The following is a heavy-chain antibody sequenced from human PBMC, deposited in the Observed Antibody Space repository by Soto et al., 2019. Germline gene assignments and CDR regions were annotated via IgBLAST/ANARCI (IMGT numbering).Heavy chain of an antibody. Sequence: QVQLQESGPGLVKPSQTLSLTCTVSGGSINSGGFYWTWSRQHPGKGLEWIGNIYYSDYSGTTYYNPALKRRITISADTSKNQFSLRLSSVTAADTAVYYCARGHGNLDYWGQGTLVTVSS. CDR2: IYYSDYSGTT. CDR1: GGSINSGGFY. CDR3: ARGHGNLDY. J-gene: IGHJ4*02. V-gene: IGHV4-31*03.